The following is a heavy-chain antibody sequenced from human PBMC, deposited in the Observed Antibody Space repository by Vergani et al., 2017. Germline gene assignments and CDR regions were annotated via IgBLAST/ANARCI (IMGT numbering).Heavy chain of an antibody. D-gene: IGHD3-16*01. CDR1: GGSISSYY. CDR3: ARVAWGVGYVRDNWFDP. CDR2: IYTSGST. V-gene: IGHV4-4*07. Sequence: QVQLQESGPGLVKPSETLSLTCTVSGGSISSYYWSWIRQPAGKGLEWIGRIYTSGSTNYNPSLKSRVTMSVDTSKNQFSLKLSSVTAADTAVYYCARVAWGVGYVRDNWFDPWGQGTLVTVSS. J-gene: IGHJ5*02.